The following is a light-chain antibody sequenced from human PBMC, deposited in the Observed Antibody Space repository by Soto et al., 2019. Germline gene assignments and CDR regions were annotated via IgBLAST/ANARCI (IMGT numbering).Light chain of an antibody. CDR2: AAS. V-gene: IGKV1-12*01. CDR1: QDISNR. Sequence: DILMTQSRSSVSVSAGHRATITCRASQDISNRLDWYQQKPGTGPQLLGYAASTLQREVPSRFRGSGSGTDFTLTISSLKPEDFETYFCQQASRFPWTFGRGTKVDIK. CDR3: QQASRFPWT. J-gene: IGKJ1*01.